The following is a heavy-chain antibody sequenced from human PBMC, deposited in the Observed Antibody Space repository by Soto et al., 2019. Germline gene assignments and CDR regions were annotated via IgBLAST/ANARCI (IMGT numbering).Heavy chain of an antibody. D-gene: IGHD3-9*01. CDR1: GFTFSSYA. J-gene: IGHJ4*02. CDR2: ISGSGGST. CDR3: AKDSGNYDILTGYYIGPLDY. Sequence: GGSLRLSCAASGFTFSSYAMSWVRQAPGKGLEWVSAISGSGGSTYYADSVKGRFTISRDNSKNTLYLQMNSLRAEDTAVYYCAKDSGNYDILTGYYIGPLDYWGQGTLVTVSS. V-gene: IGHV3-23*01.